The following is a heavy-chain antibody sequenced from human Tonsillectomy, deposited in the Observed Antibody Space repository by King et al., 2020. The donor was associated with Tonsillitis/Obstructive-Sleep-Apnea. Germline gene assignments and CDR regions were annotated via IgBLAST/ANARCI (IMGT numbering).Heavy chain of an antibody. J-gene: IGHJ6*02. CDR3: ARDELGGYFWSGYYSYYYYGMDV. CDR2: ISYDGSNK. CDR1: GFTFSSYA. V-gene: IGHV3-30*04. Sequence: VQLVQSGGGVVQPGRSLRLSCAASGFTFSSYAMHWVRQAPGKGLGWVAVISYDGSNKYYADSVKGRFTISRDNSKNTLYLQMNSLRAEETAVYYCARDELGGYFWSGYYSYYYYGMDVWGQGTTVTVSS. D-gene: IGHD3-3*01.